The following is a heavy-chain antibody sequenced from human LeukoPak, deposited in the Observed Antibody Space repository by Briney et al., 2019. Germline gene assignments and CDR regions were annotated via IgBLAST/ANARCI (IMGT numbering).Heavy chain of an antibody. CDR2: IRYDGSNK. V-gene: IGHV3-30*02. D-gene: IGHD6-13*01. CDR3: AKRRTDNSSWYYFDY. Sequence: PGGSLRLSCAASGFTFSSYGMHWVRQAPGKGLEWVAFIRYDGSNKYYADSVKGRFTISRDNSKNTLYLQMNSLRAEDTAVYYCAKRRTDNSSWYYFDYWGQGTLVTVSS. J-gene: IGHJ4*02. CDR1: GFTFSSYG.